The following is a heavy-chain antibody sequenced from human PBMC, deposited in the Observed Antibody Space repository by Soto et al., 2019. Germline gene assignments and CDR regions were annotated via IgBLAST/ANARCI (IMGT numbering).Heavy chain of an antibody. J-gene: IGHJ5*02. CDR3: ARHTYYYGSGSYYTGVNWFDP. Sequence: EVQLVQSGAEVKKPGESLRISCKGSGYSFTSYWISWVRQMPGKGLEWMGRIDPSDSYTNYSPSFQGHVTISADKSISTAYLQWSSLKASDTAMYYCARHTYYYGSGSYYTGVNWFDPWGQGTLVTVSS. CDR1: GYSFTSYW. D-gene: IGHD3-10*01. CDR2: IDPSDSYT. V-gene: IGHV5-10-1*03.